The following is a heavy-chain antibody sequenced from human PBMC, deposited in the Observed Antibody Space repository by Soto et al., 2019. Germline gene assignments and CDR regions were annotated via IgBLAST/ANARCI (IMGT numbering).Heavy chain of an antibody. V-gene: IGHV4-31*03. CDR1: GGSISSGGYY. CDR2: IYYSGIT. Sequence: SETLSLTCTVSGGSISSGGYYWSWIRQHPGKGLEWIGYIYYSGITYYNPSLKSRVTISVDTSKNQFSLKLSSVTAADTAVHYCARGPSGDKVDYWGQGTRVTVAS. J-gene: IGHJ4*02. D-gene: IGHD7-27*01. CDR3: ARGPSGDKVDY.